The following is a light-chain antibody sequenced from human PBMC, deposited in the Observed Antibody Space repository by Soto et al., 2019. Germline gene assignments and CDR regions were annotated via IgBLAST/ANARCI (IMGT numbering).Light chain of an antibody. CDR2: DTS. Sequence: EIVLTQSPATLSLSPGERATLSCRASQSVENYLAWFQQKRGQAPRLLIYDTSNRAAGIPYRFSGSGSGTDFTITISSLEPEDFAVYYCHQRYIWPPLTFGGGTKVEIK. CDR1: QSVENY. V-gene: IGKV3-11*01. J-gene: IGKJ4*01. CDR3: HQRYIWPPLT.